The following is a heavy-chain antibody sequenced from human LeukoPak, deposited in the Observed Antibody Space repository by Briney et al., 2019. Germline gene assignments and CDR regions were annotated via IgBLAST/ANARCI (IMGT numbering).Heavy chain of an antibody. V-gene: IGHV1-69*05. Sequence: SVKVSCKASGGTFSSYAISWVRQAPGQGLEWMGGIIPIFGTANYAQKFQGRVTITTDESTSTAYMELSSLRSEDTAVYYCAKGKESGDYDFWSGYWGFFDYWGQGTLVTVSS. CDR3: AKGKESGDYDFWSGYWGFFDY. CDR1: GGTFSSYA. J-gene: IGHJ4*02. D-gene: IGHD3-3*01. CDR2: IIPIFGTA.